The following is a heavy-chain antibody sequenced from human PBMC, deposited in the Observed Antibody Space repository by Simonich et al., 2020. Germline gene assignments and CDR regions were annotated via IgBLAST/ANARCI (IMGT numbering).Heavy chain of an antibody. D-gene: IGHD1-26*01. Sequence: GGSLRLSCAASGFTFSSYWMHWVRQAPGNGLVWVSRINSDGSSTCYADSVKGRFTSSRDNAKNTLYLQMNSRRAEDTAVYYCARVGGSYYSNFDYWGQGTLVTVSS. CDR2: INSDGSST. J-gene: IGHJ4*02. CDR3: ARVGGSYYSNFDY. V-gene: IGHV3-74*01. CDR1: GFTFSSYW.